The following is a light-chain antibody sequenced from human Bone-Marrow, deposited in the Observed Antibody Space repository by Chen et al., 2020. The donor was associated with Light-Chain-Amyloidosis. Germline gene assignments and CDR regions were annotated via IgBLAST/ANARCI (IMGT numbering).Light chain of an antibody. V-gene: IGLV1-44*01. CDR3: AAWDDSQNGPV. J-gene: IGLJ3*02. CDR2: SNN. Sequence: QSVLTQPPSASGTPGQRVTSSCSGSSSNIGSNTVNWYQQLPGTAPKLLIYSNNQRPSGVPGRFAGSKSGTSASLAISGLQSEDEADYYCAAWDDSQNGPVFGGGTKLTVL. CDR1: SSNIGSNT.